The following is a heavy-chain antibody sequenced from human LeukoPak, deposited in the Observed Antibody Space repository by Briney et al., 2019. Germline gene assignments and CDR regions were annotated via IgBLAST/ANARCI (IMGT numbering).Heavy chain of an antibody. J-gene: IGHJ5*02. CDR1: GGSLSGYY. V-gene: IGHV4-34*01. CDR2: INHSGST. D-gene: IGHD6-6*01. Sequence: PSETLSLTCAVYGGSLSGYYWSWIRQPPGKGLEWIGEINHSGSTNYNPSLKSRVTISVDTSKNQFSLKLSSVTAADTAVYYCARRTRNPQRFIAARPGMGFDPWGQGTLVTVSS. CDR3: ARRTRNPQRFIAARPGMGFDP.